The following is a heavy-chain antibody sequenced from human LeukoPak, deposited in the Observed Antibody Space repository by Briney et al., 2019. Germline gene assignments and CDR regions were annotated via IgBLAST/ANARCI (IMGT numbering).Heavy chain of an antibody. CDR1: GDSMRTSSYL. CDR3: ARSLGWYVVY. Sequence: SETLSLTCTVSGDSMRTSSYLWGWIRQPPGKGLEWIGTLYYSGSTYYNPSLKSRLTISADTSKNQFSLKLSSVTAADTAVYYCARSLGWYVVYWGQGTLVTVSS. D-gene: IGHD6-19*01. J-gene: IGHJ4*02. CDR2: LYYSGST. V-gene: IGHV4-39*01.